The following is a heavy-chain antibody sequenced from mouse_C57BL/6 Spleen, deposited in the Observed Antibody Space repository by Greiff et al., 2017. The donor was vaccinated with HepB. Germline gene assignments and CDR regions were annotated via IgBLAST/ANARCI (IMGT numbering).Heavy chain of an antibody. CDR2: ISSGGSYT. CDR1: GFTFSSYG. J-gene: IGHJ2*01. V-gene: IGHV5-6*01. D-gene: IGHD3-2*02. CDR3: ARLRTAQALDY. Sequence: EVNVVESGGDLVKPGGSLKLSCAASGFTFSSYGMSWVRQTPDKRLEWVATISSGGSYTYYPDSVKGRFTISRDNAKNTLYLQMSSLKSEDTAMYYCARLRTAQALDYWGQGTTLTVSS.